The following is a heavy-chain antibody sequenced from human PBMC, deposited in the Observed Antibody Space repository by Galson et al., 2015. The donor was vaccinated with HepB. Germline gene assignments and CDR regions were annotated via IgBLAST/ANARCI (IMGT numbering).Heavy chain of an antibody. D-gene: IGHD2-15*01. CDR1: GFTFSDYW. V-gene: IGHV3-7*03. CDR3: ARAYAGHDSF. Sequence: SLRLSCAASGFTFSDYWMTWVRQAPGKELEWVANINQDGSKRYYVDSVKGRFTISRDNAKTSVYLQMNSLTAEDAAVYYCARAYAGHDSFWGQGTLVTVSS. CDR2: INQDGSKR. J-gene: IGHJ4*02.